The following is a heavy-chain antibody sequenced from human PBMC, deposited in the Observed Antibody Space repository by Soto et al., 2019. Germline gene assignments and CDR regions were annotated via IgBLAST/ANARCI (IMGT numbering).Heavy chain of an antibody. CDR3: ARDNSSGWFDY. Sequence: QVQLQESGPGLVKPSGTLSLTCAVSGGSISSSNWWSWVRQPPGKGLEWIGEIYHSGSTNYNPSRKRRVTISVDKSTNQFSRKLSSVPAADTAVYYCARDNSSGWFDYWGQGTLVTVSS. CDR2: IYHSGST. J-gene: IGHJ5*01. D-gene: IGHD6-19*01. CDR1: GGSISSSNW. V-gene: IGHV4-4*02.